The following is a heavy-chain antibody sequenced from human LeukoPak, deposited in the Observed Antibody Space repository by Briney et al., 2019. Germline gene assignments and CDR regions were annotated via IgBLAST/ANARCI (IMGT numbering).Heavy chain of an antibody. Sequence: SETLSLTCTGSGGSISSYYWSWIRQPPGKGLEWIGYIYYSGSTNYNPSLKSRVTISVDTSKNRFSLKLSSVIAADTAVYYCARGGMYYDFWSGYSDYYYYMDVWGKGTTVTVSS. CDR1: GGSISSYY. D-gene: IGHD3-3*01. CDR2: IYYSGST. V-gene: IGHV4-59*01. J-gene: IGHJ6*03. CDR3: ARGGMYYDFWSGYSDYYYYMDV.